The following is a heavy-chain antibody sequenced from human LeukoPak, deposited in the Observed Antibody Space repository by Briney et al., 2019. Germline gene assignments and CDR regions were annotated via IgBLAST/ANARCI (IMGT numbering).Heavy chain of an antibody. J-gene: IGHJ6*02. CDR1: GGSFSGYY. V-gene: IGHV4-34*01. D-gene: IGHD2-21*01. CDR3: ARVVSPIATPYYYYGMDV. CDR2: INHSGST. Sequence: SETLSLTCAVYGGSFSGYYWSWIRQPPGKGLEWIGEINHSGSTNYNPSLKSRVTISVDTSENQFSLKLSSVTAADTAVYYCARVVSPIATPYYYYGMDVWGQGTTVTVSS.